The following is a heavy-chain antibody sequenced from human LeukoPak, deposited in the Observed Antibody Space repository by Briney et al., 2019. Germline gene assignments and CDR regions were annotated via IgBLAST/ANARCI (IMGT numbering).Heavy chain of an antibody. CDR2: IYYSGST. J-gene: IGHJ3*02. CDR3: ARWRGNAFDI. V-gene: IGHV4-59*01. Sequence: PSETLSLTCTVSGGSISSYYWSWIRQPPGKGLEWIGYIYYSGSTNYNPSLKSRVTISVDTSKNQFSLKLSSVTAADTAVYYCARWRGNAFDIWGQGTMVTVSS. CDR1: GGSISSYY.